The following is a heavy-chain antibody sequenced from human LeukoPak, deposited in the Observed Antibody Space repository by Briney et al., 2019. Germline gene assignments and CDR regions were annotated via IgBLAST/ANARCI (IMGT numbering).Heavy chain of an antibody. D-gene: IGHD3-16*02. CDR2: INPNSGGT. CDR3: ARDLPYDYVWGSYPNFDY. J-gene: IGHJ4*02. CDR1: GYTFTSYY. Sequence: ASVKVSCKASGYTFTSYYMHWVRQAPGQGLEWMGWINPNSGGTNYAQKFQGRVTMTRDTSISTAYMELSRLRSDDTAVYYCARDLPYDYVWGSYPNFDYWGQGTLVTVSS. V-gene: IGHV1-2*02.